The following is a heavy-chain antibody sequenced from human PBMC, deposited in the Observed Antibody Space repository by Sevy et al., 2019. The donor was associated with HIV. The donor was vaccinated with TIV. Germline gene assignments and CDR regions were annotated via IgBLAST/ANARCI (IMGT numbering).Heavy chain of an antibody. CDR1: GFTYS. J-gene: IGHJ4*02. D-gene: IGHD4-17*01. Sequence: GGYLRLSCAASGFTYSMNWVRQAPGKGLEWVSFISRTGSTTYYVESVKGRFTISRDSAKNSLYLQMNSLRDEDTAVYYCARQRSTVAGFDYWGPGTTVTVSS. CDR3: ARQRSTVAGFDY. CDR2: ISRTGSTT. V-gene: IGHV3-48*02.